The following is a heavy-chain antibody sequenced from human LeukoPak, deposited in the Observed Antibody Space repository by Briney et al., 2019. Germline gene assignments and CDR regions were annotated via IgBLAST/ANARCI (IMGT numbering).Heavy chain of an antibody. D-gene: IGHD3-22*01. CDR3: ARGGASGSYVFDY. Sequence: GGSLRLSCAASGFIFSSYDMRWVRQGTGKGLEWVSSIGSAGDTYYVGSVKGRFTISRENAKKSLYLQMNSLRAEDTAVYYCARGGASGSYVFDYWGQGTLVTVSS. J-gene: IGHJ4*02. V-gene: IGHV3-13*01. CDR1: GFIFSSYD. CDR2: IGSAGDT.